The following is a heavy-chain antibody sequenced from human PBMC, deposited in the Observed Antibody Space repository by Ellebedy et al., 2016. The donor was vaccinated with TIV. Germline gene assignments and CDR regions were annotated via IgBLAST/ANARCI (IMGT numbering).Heavy chain of an antibody. Sequence: SVKVSXKASGGTFSSYAISWVRQAPGQGLEWMGGITPMFGTANYAQKFQGRVTITADESTNTAYMELSSLRSEDTAVYYCARDLGEGSYYFFYWGQGTLVTVSS. V-gene: IGHV1-69*13. CDR1: GGTFSSYA. D-gene: IGHD3-10*01. CDR3: ARDLGEGSYYFFY. CDR2: ITPMFGTA. J-gene: IGHJ4*02.